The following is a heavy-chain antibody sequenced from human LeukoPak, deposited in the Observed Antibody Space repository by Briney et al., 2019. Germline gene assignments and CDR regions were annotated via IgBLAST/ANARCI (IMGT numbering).Heavy chain of an antibody. CDR3: AKDSFLGSSGWYYFDY. J-gene: IGHJ4*02. CDR1: RFTFSSYA. Sequence: PGGSLRLSCAASRFTFSSYAMSWVRQAPGKGLEWVSGISGSGGSTYYADSVKGRFTISRDNSKNTLYLQMNSLRAEDTAVYYCAKDSFLGSSGWYYFDYWGQGTLVTVSS. D-gene: IGHD6-19*01. V-gene: IGHV3-23*01. CDR2: ISGSGGST.